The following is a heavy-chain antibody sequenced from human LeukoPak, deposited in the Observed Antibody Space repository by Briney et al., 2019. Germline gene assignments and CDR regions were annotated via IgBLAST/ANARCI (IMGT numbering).Heavy chain of an antibody. V-gene: IGHV3-30-3*01. CDR1: GFTFSSYA. D-gene: IGHD1-26*01. J-gene: IGHJ4*02. CDR2: ISYDGSNK. Sequence: QPGGSLRLSCAASGFTFSSYAMHWVRQAPGKGLEWVAVISYDGSNKYYADSVKGRFTISRDNSKNTLYLQMNSLRAEDTAVYYCARGELLCYFDYWGQGTLVTVSS. CDR3: ARGELLCYFDY.